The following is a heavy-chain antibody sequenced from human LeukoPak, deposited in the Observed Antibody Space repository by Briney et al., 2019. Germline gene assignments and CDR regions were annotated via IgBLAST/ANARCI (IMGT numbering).Heavy chain of an antibody. D-gene: IGHD5-18*01. Sequence: ASVKVSCKASGGTFSSYAISWVRQAPGQGLEWMGGVIPIFGTANYAQKFQGRVTITADESTSTAYMELSSLRSEDTAVYYCAREDTAMITFYWGQGTLVTVSS. V-gene: IGHV1-69*01. CDR3: AREDTAMITFY. CDR2: VIPIFGTA. J-gene: IGHJ4*02. CDR1: GGTFSSYA.